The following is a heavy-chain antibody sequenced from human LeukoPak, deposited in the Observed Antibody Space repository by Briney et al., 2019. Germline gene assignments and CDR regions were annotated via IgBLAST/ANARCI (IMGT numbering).Heavy chain of an antibody. CDR2: INPNSGGT. D-gene: IGHD6-19*01. Sequence: GASVKVSCKASGYTFIGYYMHWVRQAPGQGLEWMGWINPNSGGTNYAQKFQGRVTMTRDTSISTAYMELSRLRSDDTAVYYCARVNSRGIAVAGTDYWGQGTLVTVSS. CDR3: ARVNSRGIAVAGTDY. J-gene: IGHJ4*02. V-gene: IGHV1-2*02. CDR1: GYTFIGYY.